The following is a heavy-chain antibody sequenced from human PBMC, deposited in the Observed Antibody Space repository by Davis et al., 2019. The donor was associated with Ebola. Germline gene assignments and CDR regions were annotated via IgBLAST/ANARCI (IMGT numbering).Heavy chain of an antibody. CDR1: GDSISSGGYY. Sequence: MPSETLSLTCTVSGDSISSGGYYWSWIRQHPGKGLEWIGYIYYSGTTYYNPSLKSRVTISVDTSKNQFSLKLSSVTAADTAVYYCARGVMWLRFPYYYYGMDVWGKGTTVTVSS. V-gene: IGHV4-31*03. CDR3: ARGVMWLRFPYYYYGMDV. CDR2: IYYSGTT. J-gene: IGHJ6*04. D-gene: IGHD5-12*01.